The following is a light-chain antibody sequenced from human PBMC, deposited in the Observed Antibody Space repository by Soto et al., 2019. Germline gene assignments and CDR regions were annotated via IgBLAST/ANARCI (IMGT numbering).Light chain of an antibody. V-gene: IGLV2-23*01. J-gene: IGLJ2*01. CDR1: TTDIDNYDS. Sequence: QSALTQPPSVSGSPGQSVTISCTATTTDIDNYDSVSWYQQAPGTAPKLIIYEGRKRPSGVSNRFSGSKSGNTASLTISGLQPEDEAHYFCCSYVGSDTYIIFGGGTKLTVL. CDR3: CSYVGSDTYII. CDR2: EGR.